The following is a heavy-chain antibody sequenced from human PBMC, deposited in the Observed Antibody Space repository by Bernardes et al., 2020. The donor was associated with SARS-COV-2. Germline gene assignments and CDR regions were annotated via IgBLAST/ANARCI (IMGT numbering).Heavy chain of an antibody. CDR1: GFTVSSNY. D-gene: IGHD2-2*01. J-gene: IGHJ6*03. Sequence: GGSLRLSCAASGFTVSSNYMSWVRQALGKGLEWVSSIYSGGSTYYADSVKGRFTISRDNSKNTVYFQMSSLRAEDTAIYYCARVHPLLYYMDVGGKGTTVNDSS. CDR2: IYSGGST. V-gene: IGHV3-53*01. CDR3: ARVHPLLYYMDV.